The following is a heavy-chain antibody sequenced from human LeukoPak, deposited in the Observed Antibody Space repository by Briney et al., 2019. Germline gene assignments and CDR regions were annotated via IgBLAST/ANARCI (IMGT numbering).Heavy chain of an antibody. D-gene: IGHD1-26*01. V-gene: IGHV3-48*03. J-gene: IGHJ3*02. Sequence: GGSLRLSCVGSGFTFSTYEFNWVRQAPGKGLEWVSYIPSTGAGIYYAPSVRGRFTISRDNAKNSLYLHMNSLRAEDTAVYYCARRSGSPPDVFDIWGQGTMVTVSS. CDR2: IPSTGAGI. CDR3: ARRSGSPPDVFDI. CDR1: GFTFSTYE.